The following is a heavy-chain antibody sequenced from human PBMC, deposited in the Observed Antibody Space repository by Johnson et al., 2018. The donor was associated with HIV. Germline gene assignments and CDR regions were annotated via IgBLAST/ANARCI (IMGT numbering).Heavy chain of an antibody. V-gene: IGHV3-33*06. Sequence: QVQLVESGGGVVQPGRSLRLSCVASGFTFSYYGMHWVRQAPGKGLEWVANIKKDGSEESYVDSVKGRFTVSRDNSKNTLYLQMNSLRAEDTAVYYCAKERSGSYSGADAFDIWGQGTMVTVSS. CDR1: GFTFSYYG. CDR2: IKKDGSEE. J-gene: IGHJ3*02. D-gene: IGHD1-26*01. CDR3: AKERSGSYSGADAFDI.